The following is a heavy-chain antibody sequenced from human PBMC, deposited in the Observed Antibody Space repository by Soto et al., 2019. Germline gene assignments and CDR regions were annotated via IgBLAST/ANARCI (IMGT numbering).Heavy chain of an antibody. D-gene: IGHD6-6*01. CDR2: IRSKANSYAT. J-gene: IGHJ6*02. V-gene: IGHV3-73*01. CDR3: TRHGERDIAARPDYYYGMEV. CDR1: GFTFSGSA. Sequence: GGSLRLSCAASGFTFSGSAMHWVRQASGKGLEWVGRIRSKANSYATAYAASVKGRFTISRDDSKNTAYLQMNSLKTEDTAVYYCTRHGERDIAARPDYYYGMEVWGQGTTVTVSS.